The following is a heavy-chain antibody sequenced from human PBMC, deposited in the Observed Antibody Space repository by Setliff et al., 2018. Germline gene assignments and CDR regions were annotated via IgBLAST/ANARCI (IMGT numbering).Heavy chain of an antibody. CDR3: ARDGVSYAMDV. CDR1: GFIFKNYI. J-gene: IGHJ6*02. Sequence: PGGSLRLSCAASGFIFKNYIMTWVRQAPGKGLEWVASISGSSSDIYYADSVKGRFSISRDNAKNSLYLQMNSLRAEDTALYSCARDGVSYAMDVWGHGTTVTVSS. V-gene: IGHV3-21*01. CDR2: ISGSSSDI.